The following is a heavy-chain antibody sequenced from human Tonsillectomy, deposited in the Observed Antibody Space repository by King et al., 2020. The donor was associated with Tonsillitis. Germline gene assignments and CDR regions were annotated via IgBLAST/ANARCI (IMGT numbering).Heavy chain of an antibody. Sequence: VQLVESGGGLVQPGGSLRLSCAASGFTFSSYAMSWVRQAPGKGLEWVSAISGSGGSTYYADSVKGRFTISRDNSKNTLYLQMNSLRAEDTAVYYCAKCRTYGDSGAVGSFQHWGQGPLVTVPA. D-gene: IGHD4-17*01. J-gene: IGHJ1*01. CDR3: AKCRTYGDSGAVGSFQH. CDR2: ISGSGGST. CDR1: GFTFSSYA. V-gene: IGHV3-23*04.